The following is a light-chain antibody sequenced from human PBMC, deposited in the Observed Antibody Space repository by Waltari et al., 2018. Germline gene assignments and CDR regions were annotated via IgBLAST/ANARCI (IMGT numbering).Light chain of an antibody. J-gene: IGLJ7*01. V-gene: IGLV3-9*01. Sequence: SYDLTQPLSVSVALGQTARISCGGNNIGGKNVHGYQQKAGQAPLRVIYRDKNRPSRIREGFSGSNSEKTATLTISRAQAADEADYYCQVWDCGTAVFGGGTQLTVL. CDR2: RDK. CDR1: NIGGKN. CDR3: QVWDCGTAV.